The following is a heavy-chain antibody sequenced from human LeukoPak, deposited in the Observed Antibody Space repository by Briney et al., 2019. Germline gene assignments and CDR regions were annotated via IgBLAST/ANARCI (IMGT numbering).Heavy chain of an antibody. CDR2: IYSSGKI. V-gene: IGHV4-61*02. Sequence: PSETLSLTCTVSGGSISSGSYYWSWIRQSAGKGLEWIGRIYSSGKIDYNPTLKSRVTMSVDTSKNQFSLKLSSVTAADTAVYYCARDVSGGYCGGDCYDNWFDPWGQGTLVTVSS. CDR1: GGSISSGSYY. J-gene: IGHJ5*02. D-gene: IGHD2-21*02. CDR3: ARDVSGGYCGGDCYDNWFDP.